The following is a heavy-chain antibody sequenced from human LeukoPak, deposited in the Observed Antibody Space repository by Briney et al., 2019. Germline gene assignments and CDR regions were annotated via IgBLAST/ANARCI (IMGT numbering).Heavy chain of an antibody. D-gene: IGHD1-26*01. CDR2: VWSGGNNK. Sequence: GGSLRLSCAASGFIFTTHGMHWVRQAPGKGLEWVAVVWSGGNNKYYSDSVKGRFTISRDNSKNRLYLEMNSLRAEDTAVYYCAKDGQVGAIGYFDYRGQGTLVTVSS. CDR3: AKDGQVGAIGYFDY. CDR1: GFIFTTHG. J-gene: IGHJ4*02. V-gene: IGHV3-33*06.